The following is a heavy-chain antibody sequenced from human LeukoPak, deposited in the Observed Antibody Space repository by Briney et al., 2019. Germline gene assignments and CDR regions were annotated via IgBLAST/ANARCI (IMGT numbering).Heavy chain of an antibody. D-gene: IGHD2/OR15-2a*01. CDR3: AGHHPRNTVDF. CDR1: GDSISSSGRFY. V-gene: IGHV4-61*05. Sequence: SETLSLTCSVSGDSISSSGRFYWGWLRQPPGKGLEWIAYISDIGSINYNPSLKSRVTISLDTSKNQFSLKLSSVTAADTAVYYCAGHHPRNTVDFWGQGTLVTVSS. J-gene: IGHJ4*02. CDR2: ISDIGSI.